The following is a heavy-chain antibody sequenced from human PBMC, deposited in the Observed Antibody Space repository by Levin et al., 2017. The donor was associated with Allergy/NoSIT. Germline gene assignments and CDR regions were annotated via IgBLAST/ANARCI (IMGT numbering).Heavy chain of an antibody. Sequence: GGSLRLSCAASGFTFSDYYMSWIRQAPGKGLEWVSYISSSGSTIYYADSVKGRFTISRDNAKNSLYLQMNSLRAEDTAVYYCARGAVRAFWSGPPSDYFDYWGQGTLVTVSS. CDR2: ISSSGSTI. D-gene: IGHD3-3*01. CDR3: ARGAVRAFWSGPPSDYFDY. CDR1: GFTFSDYY. V-gene: IGHV3-11*01. J-gene: IGHJ4*02.